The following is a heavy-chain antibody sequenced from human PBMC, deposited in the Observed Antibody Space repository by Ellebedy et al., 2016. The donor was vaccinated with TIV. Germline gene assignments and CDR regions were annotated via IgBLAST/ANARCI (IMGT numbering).Heavy chain of an antibody. J-gene: IGHJ5*02. CDR2: INPNSGGT. Sequence: ASVKVSCXASGYTFTGYYMHWVRQAPGQGLEWMGWINPNSGGTNYAQKFQGWVTMTRDTSISTAYMELSSLRSEDTAVYYCARRDWFDPWGQGTLVTVSS. CDR1: GYTFTGYY. CDR3: ARRDWFDP. V-gene: IGHV1-2*04.